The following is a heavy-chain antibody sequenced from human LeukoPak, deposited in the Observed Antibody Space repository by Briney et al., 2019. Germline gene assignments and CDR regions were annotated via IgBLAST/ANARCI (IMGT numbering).Heavy chain of an antibody. CDR1: GYTFTSYG. CDR2: ISAYNGNT. D-gene: IGHD6-19*01. CDR3: ARFLEQWLATDDAFDI. Sequence: ASVKVSCKASGYTFTSYGISWVRQAPGQGLEWMGWISAYNGNTNYARKLQGRVTMTTDTSTSTAYMELRSLRSDDTAVYYCARFLEQWLATDDAFDIWGQGTMVTVSS. V-gene: IGHV1-18*01. J-gene: IGHJ3*02.